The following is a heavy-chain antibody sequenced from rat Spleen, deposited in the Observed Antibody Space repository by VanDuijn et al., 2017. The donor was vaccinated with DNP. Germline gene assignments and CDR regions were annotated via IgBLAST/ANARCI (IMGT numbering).Heavy chain of an antibody. J-gene: IGHJ2*01. CDR2: ISYDGSDT. D-gene: IGHD1-4*01. CDR1: GFTFSDYN. Sequence: EVQLVESGGGLVQPGRSLKLSCTASGFTFSDYNMAWVRQAPKKSLEWVATISYDGSDTYYRDSMKGRFTISRDNAKSTLYLQMDSLRSEDTATYYCVSRPPPTRGPFDYWGQGVLVTVSS. CDR3: VSRPPPTRGPFDY. V-gene: IGHV5-7*01.